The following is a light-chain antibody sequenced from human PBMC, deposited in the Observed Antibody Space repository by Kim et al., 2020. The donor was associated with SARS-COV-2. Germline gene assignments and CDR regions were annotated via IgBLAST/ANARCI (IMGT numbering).Light chain of an antibody. J-gene: IGKJ5*01. Sequence: GDGVTTTCRASQDIRNDLGWYQQNPGRAPKRLIYGASSLQSGVPSRFSGSGSGTEFTLTISSLQPEDFATYFCLQHNTYPITFGQGTRLEIK. V-gene: IGKV1-17*01. CDR2: GAS. CDR3: LQHNTYPIT. CDR1: QDIRND.